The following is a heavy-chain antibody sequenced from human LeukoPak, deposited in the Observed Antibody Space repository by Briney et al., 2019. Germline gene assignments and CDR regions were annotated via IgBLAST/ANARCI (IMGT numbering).Heavy chain of an antibody. CDR2: IGGSGGST. Sequence: GGSLRLSCAASGFIFSNYAMSWVRQAPGKGLEWVSAIGGSGGSTFYADSVKGRFTISRDNSRKTLYLQMNSLRAEDTAVYYCAKAGGHYYDSSASYYPDYWGQGTLVTVSS. CDR1: GFIFSNYA. J-gene: IGHJ4*02. V-gene: IGHV3-23*01. D-gene: IGHD3-22*01. CDR3: AKAGGHYYDSSASYYPDY.